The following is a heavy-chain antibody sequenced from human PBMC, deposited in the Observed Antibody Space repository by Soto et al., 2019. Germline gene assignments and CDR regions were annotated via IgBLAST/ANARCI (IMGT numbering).Heavy chain of an antibody. Sequence: GASVKVSCKASGYTFTSYDINWVRQATGQGLEWMGWMNPNSGNTDHAQNFQGRVTMTRNTPISTAYLELSSLRSEDTAVYYCARGYDYNYGMDVWGQGTTVTVSS. CDR1: GYTFTSYD. CDR2: MNPNSGNT. J-gene: IGHJ6*02. CDR3: ARGYDYNYGMDV. V-gene: IGHV1-8*01. D-gene: IGHD2-2*01.